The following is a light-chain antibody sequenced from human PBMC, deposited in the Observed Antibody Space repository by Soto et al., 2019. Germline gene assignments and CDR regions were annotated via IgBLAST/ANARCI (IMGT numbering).Light chain of an antibody. CDR3: QQYNKWPPYT. CDR1: QSVASD. CDR2: GAY. J-gene: IGKJ2*01. V-gene: IGKV3-15*01. Sequence: EVVMTQSPATLSVSPGESATLSCRASQSVASDLAWYQQRPGQAPRLLIYGAYNRATGIPVRFSGRGSGTEFTLTITSLQSEDFAVYYCQQYNKWPPYTFGQGTKLEIK.